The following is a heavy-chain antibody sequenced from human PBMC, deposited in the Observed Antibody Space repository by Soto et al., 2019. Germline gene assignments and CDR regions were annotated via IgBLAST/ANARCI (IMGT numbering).Heavy chain of an antibody. CDR3: TTVLSGWRVVVAPGG. CDR2: IKSKTDGGTT. Sequence: EVQLVESGGGLVKPGGSLRLSCAASGFTFSNAWMSWVRQAPGKGLEWVGRIKSKTDGGTTDYAAPVKGRFTISRDDSKNTLYLQMNSLKTEDTAVYYCTTVLSGWRVVVAPGGWGQGTLVTVSS. D-gene: IGHD3-3*01. CDR1: GFTFSNAW. V-gene: IGHV3-15*01. J-gene: IGHJ4*02.